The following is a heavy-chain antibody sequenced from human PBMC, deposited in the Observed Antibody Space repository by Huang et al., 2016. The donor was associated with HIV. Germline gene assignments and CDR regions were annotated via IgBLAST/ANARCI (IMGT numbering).Heavy chain of an antibody. J-gene: IGHJ4*02. CDR1: GFTFSDYY. Sequence: QVQLVESGGGLVKPGGSLRLSCAASGFTFSDYYMGWIRPAAGKVLELLSYISSSGSTIYYADSVKGRFTISRDNAKNSLYLQMNSLRAEDTAVYYCARWHLVAGFDYWGQGTLVTVSS. CDR2: ISSSGSTI. V-gene: IGHV3-11*04. CDR3: ARWHLVAGFDY. D-gene: IGHD6-19*01.